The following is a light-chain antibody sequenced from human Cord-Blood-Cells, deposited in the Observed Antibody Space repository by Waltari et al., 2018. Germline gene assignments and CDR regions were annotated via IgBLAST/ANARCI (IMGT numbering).Light chain of an antibody. CDR3: QQSYSIP. Sequence: DIQMTQSPSSLSASVGDRVTITCRASQSISSYLNWYQQKPGKAPKLLIYAASSLQSGVPSRCSGSGSGTDFTLTISSLQPEDFATYYCQQSYSIPFGPGTKVDIK. CDR1: QSISSY. V-gene: IGKV1-39*01. CDR2: AAS. J-gene: IGKJ3*01.